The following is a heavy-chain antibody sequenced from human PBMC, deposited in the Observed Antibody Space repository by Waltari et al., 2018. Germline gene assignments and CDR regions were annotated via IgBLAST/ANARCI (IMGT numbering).Heavy chain of an antibody. D-gene: IGHD1-26*01. CDR3: ARSGMATTDFDY. V-gene: IGHV4-34*01. Sequence: QVQLQQWGAGLLKHSETLSLTCAVYGGSFSGYYWSWIRQPPGKGLEWIGEINHSGSTNYTPTLKIRVTISVDTAKNQFSLKLSAVTAADTAVYYCARSGMATTDFDYWGQGTLVTVSS. J-gene: IGHJ4*02. CDR1: GGSFSGYY. CDR2: INHSGST.